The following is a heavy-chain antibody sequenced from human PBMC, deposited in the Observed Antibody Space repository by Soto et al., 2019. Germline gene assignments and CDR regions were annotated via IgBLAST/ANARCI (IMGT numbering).Heavy chain of an antibody. CDR1: GGSFSGYY. V-gene: IGHV4-34*01. D-gene: IGHD2-15*01. Sequence: QVQLQQWGAGLLKPSETLSLTCAVYGGSFSGYYWSWIRQPPGKGLEWIGEINHSGSTNYNPSLKSRVTISVDTSKNQFSLKLSSVTAADTAVYYCASSVVVVVAAPFYYYYGMDVWGQGTTVTVSS. J-gene: IGHJ6*02. CDR3: ASSVVVVVAAPFYYYYGMDV. CDR2: INHSGST.